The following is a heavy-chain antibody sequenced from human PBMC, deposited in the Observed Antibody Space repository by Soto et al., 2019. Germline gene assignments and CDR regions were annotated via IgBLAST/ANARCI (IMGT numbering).Heavy chain of an antibody. CDR2: IFPGDSDT. CDR3: ARHGGGGIAAAGGDYYYGMDV. CDR1: GYIIKNYW. V-gene: IGHV5-51*01. J-gene: IGHJ6*02. D-gene: IGHD6-13*01. Sequence: PGESLKISCKASGYIIKNYWIGWVRQMPGQGLEWMGIIFPGDSDTRYSPSFQGQVTISADKSISTAYLQWSSLKASDTAMYYCARHGGGGIAAAGGDYYYGMDVWGQGTTVTVSS.